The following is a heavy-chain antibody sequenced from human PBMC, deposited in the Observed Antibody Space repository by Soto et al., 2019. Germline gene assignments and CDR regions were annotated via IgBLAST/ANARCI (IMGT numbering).Heavy chain of an antibody. V-gene: IGHV3-21*01. CDR2: ISSSSSYI. CDR3: ARVPVQLEFWFDP. J-gene: IGHJ5*02. D-gene: IGHD1-1*01. CDR1: GFTFSSYS. Sequence: AGGSLRLSCAASGFTFSSYSMNWVRQAPGKGLEWVSSISSSSSYIYYADSVKGRFTISRDNAKNSLYLQMNSLRAEDTAVYYCARVPVQLEFWFDPWGQGTLVTVSS.